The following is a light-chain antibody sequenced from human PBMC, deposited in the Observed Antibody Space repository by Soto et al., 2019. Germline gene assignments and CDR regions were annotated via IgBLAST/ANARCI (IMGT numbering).Light chain of an antibody. V-gene: IGLV2-14*01. CDR1: SSDVGGYNY. CDR3: SSYAGSNTPLYV. CDR2: EVS. J-gene: IGLJ1*01. Sequence: QSALTQPASVSGSPGQSITISCTGTSSDVGGYNYVSWYQQFPDKAPKLMIFEVSNRPSGVSNRFSGSKSGNTASLTISGLQAEDEADYYCSSYAGSNTPLYVFGTGTKVTV.